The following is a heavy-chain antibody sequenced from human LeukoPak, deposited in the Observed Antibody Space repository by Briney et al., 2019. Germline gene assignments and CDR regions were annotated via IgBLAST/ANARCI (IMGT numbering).Heavy chain of an antibody. Sequence: SETLSLTCTVSDGSISNSSFYRGWIRQPPGKVLEWIGSIYYTGRTYYNPPLKSRGIMSVDTSKNQFSLKLSSVTAADTAVYYCARVGNNWFAPWGQGTLVTVSS. V-gene: IGHV4-39*07. CDR2: IYYTGRT. J-gene: IGHJ5*02. CDR3: ARVGNNWFAP. CDR1: DGSISNSSFY.